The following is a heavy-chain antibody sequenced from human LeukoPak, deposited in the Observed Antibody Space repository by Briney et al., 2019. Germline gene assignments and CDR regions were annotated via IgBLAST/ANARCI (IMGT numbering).Heavy chain of an antibody. CDR1: GFTFTSSA. D-gene: IGHD3-10*01. J-gene: IGHJ6*02. V-gene: IGHV1-58*02. CDR2: IVVGSGNT. Sequence: TSVKVSCKASGFTFTSSAMQWARQARGQRLEWIGWIVVGSGNTNYAQKFQERVTITRDMSTSTAYMELSSLRSEDTAVYYCAALSSLTYYYGMDVWGQGTTVTVSS. CDR3: AALSSLTYYYGMDV.